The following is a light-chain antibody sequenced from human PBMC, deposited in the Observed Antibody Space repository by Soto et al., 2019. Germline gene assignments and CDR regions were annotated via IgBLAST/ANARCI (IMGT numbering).Light chain of an antibody. V-gene: IGKV1-27*01. J-gene: IGKJ1*01. CDR2: AAS. Sequence: DIQMTQSPSSLSASVGDRVSISCRASQGIDSHLAWYQQKPGKVPKLLIYAASTLQSGVPSRFSGSGFGTDFTLTISSLQPEDVATYYCQKYNGAPKTFGQGTKVEI. CDR1: QGIDSH. CDR3: QKYNGAPKT.